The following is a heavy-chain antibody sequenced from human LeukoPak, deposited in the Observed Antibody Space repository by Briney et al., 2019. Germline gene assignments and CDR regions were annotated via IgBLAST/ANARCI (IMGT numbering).Heavy chain of an antibody. J-gene: IGHJ4*02. CDR3: ARSSRQYGDYEY. CDR2: IYYSGTT. CDR1: GGSISSYY. D-gene: IGHD4-17*01. Sequence: PSETLSLTCTVFGGSISSYYWSWIRQPPGKGLEWIGYIYYSGTTNYNPSLKSRLTISVDTSKNQFSLKLRSVTAADTAIYYCARSSRQYGDYEYWGQGTPVTVSS. V-gene: IGHV4-59*01.